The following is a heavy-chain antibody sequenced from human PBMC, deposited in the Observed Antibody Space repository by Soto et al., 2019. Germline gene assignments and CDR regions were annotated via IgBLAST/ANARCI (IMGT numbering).Heavy chain of an antibody. V-gene: IGHV4-39*01. CDR3: VRLNSYFRRRDGYNPNAFDI. D-gene: IGHD5-12*01. CDR1: GGSISSSSYY. CDR2: IYYSGST. Sequence: QLQLQESGPGLVKPSETLSLTCTVSGGSISSSSYYWGWIRQPPGKGLEWIGSIYYSGSTYYNPSLKSRVTISVDTSKNQFSLKLSSVTAADTAVYYCVRLNSYFRRRDGYNPNAFDIWGQGTMVTVSS. J-gene: IGHJ3*02.